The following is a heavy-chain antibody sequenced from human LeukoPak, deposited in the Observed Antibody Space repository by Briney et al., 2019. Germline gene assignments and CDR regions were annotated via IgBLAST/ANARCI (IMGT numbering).Heavy chain of an antibody. V-gene: IGHV3-15*01. CDR1: GFTFSNAW. CDR3: TRHFWSGYSIDP. Sequence: GGSLRLSCAAPGFTFSNAWMSWVRPAPGKGLEWVGRIKSKTDGGTTDYAAPVKGRFTISRDDSKNTLYLQMNSLKTEDTAVYYCTRHFWSGYSIDPWGQGTLVTVSS. D-gene: IGHD3-3*02. J-gene: IGHJ5*02. CDR2: IKSKTDGGTT.